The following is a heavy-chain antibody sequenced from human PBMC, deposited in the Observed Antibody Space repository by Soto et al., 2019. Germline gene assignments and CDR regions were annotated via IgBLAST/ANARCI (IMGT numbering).Heavy chain of an antibody. V-gene: IGHV3-30*03. CDR2: ISYDGSNI. Sequence: GGSLRLSCAASVFAFSSYGMHWVRQAPGRGLEWVTFISYDGSNIYYAYSVKVRFTISIDNSNNTLFLQMNSLKAEDTAVYYCARPGRNFCSVSCYFHXWGRGSLVAVSX. CDR3: ARPGRNFCSVSCYFHX. CDR1: VFAFSSYG. D-gene: IGHD3-3*01. J-gene: IGHJ4*02.